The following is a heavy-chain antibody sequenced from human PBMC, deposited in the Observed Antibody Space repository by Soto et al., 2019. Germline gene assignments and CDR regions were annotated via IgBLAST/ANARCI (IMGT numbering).Heavy chain of an antibody. CDR3: AAELYVGGDCCHFDY. Sequence: QVQVVQSGPEVRNPGTSMKVSCTTSRFTFTNSAVQWVRQARGQRLEWIGWIIIGSGATNYLQDLRGRITITRDTSTGTAYMELSSLRSDDTAVYYCAAELYVGGDCCHFDYWGQGTLLTVSS. V-gene: IGHV1-58*01. CDR2: IIIGSGAT. D-gene: IGHD2-21*02. J-gene: IGHJ4*02. CDR1: RFTFTNSA.